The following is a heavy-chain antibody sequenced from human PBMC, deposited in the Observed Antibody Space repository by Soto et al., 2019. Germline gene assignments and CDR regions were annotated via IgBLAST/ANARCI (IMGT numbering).Heavy chain of an antibody. V-gene: IGHV1-2*02. Sequence: ASVKVSCKASGYTFTGYYMQWVRQAPGQGLELMGWINPNSGGTNYAQKFQGRVTMTRDTSISTAYMELSRLRSDDTAVYYCARDLITIFGVVIYTPYGMDVWGQGTTVTVYS. D-gene: IGHD3-3*01. CDR2: INPNSGGT. CDR3: ARDLITIFGVVIYTPYGMDV. CDR1: GYTFTGYY. J-gene: IGHJ6*02.